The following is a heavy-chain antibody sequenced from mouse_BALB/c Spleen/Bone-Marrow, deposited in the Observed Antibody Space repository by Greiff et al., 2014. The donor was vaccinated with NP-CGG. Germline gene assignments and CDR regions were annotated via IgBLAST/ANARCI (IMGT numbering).Heavy chain of an antibody. D-gene: IGHD2-3*01. CDR3: ARTADGYYYAMDY. CDR1: GYTFSNYW. Sequence: QQPGAELMKPGASVKISCKATGYTFSNYWIEWIKQRPGHGLEWIGEILPGSGSSNYNEKLKGKATFTADTSSNTAYMQLSSLTSEDSAVYYCARTADGYYYAMDYWGQGTSVTVSS. V-gene: IGHV1-9*01. CDR2: ILPGSGSS. J-gene: IGHJ4*01.